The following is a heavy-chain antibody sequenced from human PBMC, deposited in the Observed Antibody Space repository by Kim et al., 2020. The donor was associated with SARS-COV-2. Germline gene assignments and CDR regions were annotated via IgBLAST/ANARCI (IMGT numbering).Heavy chain of an antibody. V-gene: IGHV3-43*01. D-gene: IGHD1-1*01. CDR1: GFAFNDYT. J-gene: IGHJ4*02. Sequence: GGSLRLSCAASGFAFNDYTMHWVRQVPGKGLEWVSLITHDGRYTVQADSVKGRFTISRDNSENSLYFEMSNLRIEDTALYYCASERLQYFEWWGQGSLVTVSS. CDR3: ASERLQYFEW. CDR2: ITHDGRYT.